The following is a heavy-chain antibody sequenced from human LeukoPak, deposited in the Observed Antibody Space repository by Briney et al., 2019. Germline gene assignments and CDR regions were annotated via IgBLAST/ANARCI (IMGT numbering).Heavy chain of an antibody. J-gene: IGHJ5*02. V-gene: IGHV5-51*01. D-gene: IGHD1-26*01. CDR1: GHSFTNHW. CDR3: ATRPYAGSPNWYDP. Sequence: GESLKISCKASGHSFTNHWIGWVRQMPGIGLEWVGIINFGDSETLYSPSFQGQVTISLDKSISTTYLQWRSLRASDTATYYCATRPYAGSPNWYDPWGQGTLVTVSS. CDR2: INFGDSET.